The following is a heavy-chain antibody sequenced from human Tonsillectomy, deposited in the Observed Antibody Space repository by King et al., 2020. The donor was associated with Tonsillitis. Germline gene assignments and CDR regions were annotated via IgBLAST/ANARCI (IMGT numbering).Heavy chain of an antibody. Sequence: VQLQQWGAGLLKPSETLSLTCVVPAGSFSGYYWSWIRQIPGKGLEWIGEINHSGKTNYNPSLKSRVTMSVDTPKNQFSLRLTSVIAADTAVYYCARGRLGYSSSWFGHWGQGTLVTVS. CDR2: INHSGKT. D-gene: IGHD6-13*01. V-gene: IGHV4-34*01. CDR3: ARGRLGYSSSWFGH. J-gene: IGHJ5*02. CDR1: AGSFSGYY.